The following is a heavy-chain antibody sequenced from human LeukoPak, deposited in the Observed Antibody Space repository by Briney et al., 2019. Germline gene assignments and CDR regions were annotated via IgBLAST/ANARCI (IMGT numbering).Heavy chain of an antibody. D-gene: IGHD3-22*01. CDR3: ARRRTYYYDSSGYSPFYYFDY. V-gene: IGHV4-34*01. CDR1: GGSFSGYY. J-gene: IGHJ4*02. CDR2: INHSGST. Sequence: PSETLSLTCAVYGGSFSGYYWSWIRQPPGKGLEWIGEINHSGSTNYNPSLKSRVTISVDTSKNQFSLKLSSVTAADTAVYYCARRRTYYYDSSGYSPFYYFDYWGQGTLVTVSS.